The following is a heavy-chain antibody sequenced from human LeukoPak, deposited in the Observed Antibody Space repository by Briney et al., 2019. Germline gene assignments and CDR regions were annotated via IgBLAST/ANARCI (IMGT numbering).Heavy chain of an antibody. D-gene: IGHD5-24*01. J-gene: IGHJ5*02. CDR1: GLTVNNNY. V-gene: IGHV3-53*01. CDR3: ARVQRSSNWFDP. CDR2: IYGGGST. Sequence: PGGSLRLSCAASGLTVNNNYVSWVRQAPGKGLEWVSVIYGGGSTYYADSVKGRFTISRDNSKNTVYLQMNSLRAEDAAVYYCARVQRSSNWFDPWGPGTLVTVSS.